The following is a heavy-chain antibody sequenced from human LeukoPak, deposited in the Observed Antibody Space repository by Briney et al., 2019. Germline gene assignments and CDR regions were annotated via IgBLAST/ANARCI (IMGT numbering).Heavy chain of an antibody. D-gene: IGHD3-16*01. Sequence: PSETLSLTCAVYGGSFSGYYWSWIRQPPGKGLEWIGEINHSGSTNYNPSLKSRVTISVDTSKNQFPLKLSSVTAADTAVYYCARGNIVWAYYYYMDVWGKGTTVTISS. CDR1: GGSFSGYY. V-gene: IGHV4-34*01. CDR3: ARGNIVWAYYYYMDV. CDR2: INHSGST. J-gene: IGHJ6*03.